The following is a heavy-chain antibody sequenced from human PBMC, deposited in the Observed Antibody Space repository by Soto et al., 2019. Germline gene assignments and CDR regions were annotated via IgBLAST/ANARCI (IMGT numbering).Heavy chain of an antibody. V-gene: IGHV4-59*08. D-gene: IGHD4-17*01. Sequence: SETLSLTCTVSGGSISSYYWSWIRQPPGKGLEWIGYIYYSGSTNYNPSLKSRVTISVDTSKNQFSLKLSSVTAADTAVYYCASWTTVTTERFDAVDIWGQGTIVTGSS. CDR1: GGSISSYY. CDR3: ASWTTVTTERFDAVDI. CDR2: IYYSGST. J-gene: IGHJ3*02.